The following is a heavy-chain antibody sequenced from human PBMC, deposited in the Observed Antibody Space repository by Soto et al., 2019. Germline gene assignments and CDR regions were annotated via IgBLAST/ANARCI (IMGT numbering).Heavy chain of an antibody. CDR1: GYSFTSYW. V-gene: IGHV5-51*01. J-gene: IGHJ3*02. Sequence: GESLKISGKGSGYSFTSYWSGWVRQMPGKGLEWMGIIYPGDSDTRHSPSFQGQVTISADKSISTAYLQWSSLKASDTAMYYCARHIGDGYNGVVGAFDIWGQGTMVTVSS. CDR2: IYPGDSDT. CDR3: ARHIGDGYNGVVGAFDI. D-gene: IGHD5-12*01.